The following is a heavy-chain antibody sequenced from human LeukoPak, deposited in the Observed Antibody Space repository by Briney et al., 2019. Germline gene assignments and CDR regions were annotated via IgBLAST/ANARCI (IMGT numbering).Heavy chain of an antibody. D-gene: IGHD2-21*01. CDR3: ARGRNSVIHTPTDGMDV. Sequence: SETLSLTCAVYGGSFSGYYWSWIRQPPGKGLEWIGEINHSGSTNYNPSLKSRVTISVDTSKNQFSLKLSSVTAADTAVYYCARGRNSVIHTPTDGMDVWGQGTTVTVSS. V-gene: IGHV4-34*01. CDR2: INHSGST. J-gene: IGHJ6*02. CDR1: GGSFSGYY.